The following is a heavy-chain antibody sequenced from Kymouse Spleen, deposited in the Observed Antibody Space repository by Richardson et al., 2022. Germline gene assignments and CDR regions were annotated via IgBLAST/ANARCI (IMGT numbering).Heavy chain of an antibody. CDR3: TRPYYDILTGSYYYGMDV. D-gene: IGHD3-9*01. CDR1: GFTFSGSA. Sequence: EVQLVESGGGLVQPGGSLKLSCAASGFTFSGSAMHWVRQASGKGLEWVGRIRSKANSYATAYAASVKGRFTISRDDSKNTAYLQMNSLKTEDTAVYYCTRPYYDILTGSYYYGMDVWGQGTTVTVSS. CDR2: IRSKANSYAT. V-gene: IGHV3-73*02. J-gene: IGHJ6*02.